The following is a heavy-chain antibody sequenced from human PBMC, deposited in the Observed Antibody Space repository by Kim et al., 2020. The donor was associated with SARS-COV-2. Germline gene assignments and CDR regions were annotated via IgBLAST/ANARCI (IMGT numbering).Heavy chain of an antibody. CDR2: ISGSGGST. D-gene: IGHD5-12*01. J-gene: IGHJ4*02. V-gene: IGHV3-23*01. CDR1: GFTFSSYA. CDR3: AKDDSGYDFPLGYFDY. Sequence: GGSLRLSCAASGFTFSSYAMSWVRQAPGKGLEWVSAISGSGGSTYYADSVKGRFTISRDNSKNTLYLQMNSLRAEDTAVYYCAKDDSGYDFPLGYFDYWGQGTLVTVSS.